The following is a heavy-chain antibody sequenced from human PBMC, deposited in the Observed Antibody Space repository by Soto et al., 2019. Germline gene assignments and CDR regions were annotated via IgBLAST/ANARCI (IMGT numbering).Heavy chain of an antibody. Sequence: EVQLLESGGGLVQPGGSLRLSCAASGFTFSSYAMSWVRQAPGKGLEWVSAISGSGGSTYYADSVKGRFTISRDNSNNTLYLQMNSLRAEDTAVYYCARFPPSVSHFDYWGQGTLVTVSS. V-gene: IGHV3-23*01. J-gene: IGHJ4*02. CDR1: GFTFSSYA. CDR3: ARFPPSVSHFDY. D-gene: IGHD2-21*01. CDR2: ISGSGGST.